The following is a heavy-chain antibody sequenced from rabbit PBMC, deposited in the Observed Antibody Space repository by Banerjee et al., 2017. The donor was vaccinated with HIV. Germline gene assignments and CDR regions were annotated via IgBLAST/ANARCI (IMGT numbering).Heavy chain of an antibody. CDR3: ARGSSYYSYYYVMDL. CDR2: INTISGDT. Sequence: QSLEESGGGLVKPEGSLTLTCTASGFSFSNKYVMCWVRQAPGKGLEWIACINTISGDTVYATWAKGRFTISKASWTTVTLQMTSLTAADTATYFCARGSSYYSYYYVMDLWGQGTLVTVS. D-gene: IGHD8-1*01. CDR1: GFSFSNKYV. J-gene: IGHJ6*01. V-gene: IGHV1S40*01.